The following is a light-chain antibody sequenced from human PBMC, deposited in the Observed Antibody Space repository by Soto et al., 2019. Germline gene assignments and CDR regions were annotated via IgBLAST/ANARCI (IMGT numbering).Light chain of an antibody. Sequence: EIVLTQSPVTLSLSPGERATLSCRASQSVRSNFLAWYQQKPGQAPRLLIYGASNRATGIPDRFSGSGSGTDFALTISRVEPEDFAIYFCQQYGSSPGTFGQGTKVDVK. CDR2: GAS. J-gene: IGKJ1*01. V-gene: IGKV3-20*01. CDR1: QSVRSNF. CDR3: QQYGSSPGT.